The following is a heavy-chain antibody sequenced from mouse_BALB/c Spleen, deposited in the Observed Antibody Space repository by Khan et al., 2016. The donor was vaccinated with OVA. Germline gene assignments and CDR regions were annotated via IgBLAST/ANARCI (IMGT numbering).Heavy chain of an antibody. J-gene: IGHJ3*01. CDR1: GYTFTDYT. Sequence: QVQLKQSGAELVRPGASVKMSCKASGYTFTDYTIHWVKQSPAQGLEWIGVINTYNGDTTYNQKFKDKATLTADKSSTTVYMQLTSLTSEDSAVYNCVRDGAYWRSDGWFAYWGQGTLVTVSA. V-gene: IGHV1S137*01. CDR3: VRDGAYWRSDGWFAY. CDR2: INTYNGDT.